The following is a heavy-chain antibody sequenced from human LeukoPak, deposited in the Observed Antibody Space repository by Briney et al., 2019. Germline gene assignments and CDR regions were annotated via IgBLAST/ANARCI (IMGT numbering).Heavy chain of an antibody. CDR2: ISSSSSTI. D-gene: IGHD6-13*01. CDR1: GFTFSSYS. CDR3: ARDRRIAAAGSYYYYYGMDV. J-gene: IGHJ6*02. Sequence: PGGSLRLFCAASGFTFSSYSMNWVRQAPGKGLEWVSYISSSSSTIYYADSVKGRFTISRDNSKNTLYLQMNSLRAEDTAVYYCARDRRIAAAGSYYYYYGMDVWGQGTTVTVSS. V-gene: IGHV3-48*01.